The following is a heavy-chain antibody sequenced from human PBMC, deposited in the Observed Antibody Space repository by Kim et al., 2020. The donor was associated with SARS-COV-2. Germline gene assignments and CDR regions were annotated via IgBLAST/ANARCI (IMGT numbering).Heavy chain of an antibody. Sequence: SETLSLTCTVSGGSISSSSYYWGWIRQPPGKGLEWIGSIYYSGSTYYNPSLKSRVTISVDTSKNQFSLKLSSVTAADTAVYYCARLKHRYFDYWGQGTLVTVSS. CDR2: IYYSGST. V-gene: IGHV4-39*01. J-gene: IGHJ4*02. CDR3: ARLKHRYFDY. CDR1: GGSISSSSYY.